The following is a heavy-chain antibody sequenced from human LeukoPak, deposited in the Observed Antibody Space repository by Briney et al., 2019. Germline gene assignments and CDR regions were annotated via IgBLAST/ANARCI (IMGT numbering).Heavy chain of an antibody. CDR1: GSIFSDYY. Sequence: ASVKVSCKASGSIFSDYYMHWVRQVPGRGFEWRGWISRRSGATKIAPKFQGRVTLTRDISISTAYVELTNLASDDTAVYYCVSWAGGNSDVASFDFWGQGTLVLVSS. CDR3: VSWAGGNSDVASFDF. J-gene: IGHJ4*02. V-gene: IGHV1-2*02. CDR2: ISRRSGAT. D-gene: IGHD2-21*01.